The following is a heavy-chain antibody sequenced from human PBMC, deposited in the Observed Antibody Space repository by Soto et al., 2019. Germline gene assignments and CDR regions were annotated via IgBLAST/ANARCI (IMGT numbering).Heavy chain of an antibody. J-gene: IGHJ5*01. CDR3: ARDVHSPADPCRHHLFDS. V-gene: IGHV1-2*02. Sequence: ASVKVSCKASGYTFIEYYVNWVRQAPGQGLEWLGWINPKNGATRYAQKFQGRVILTTDTSISTVYMELGSLSSDDTAVYYCARDVHSPADPCRHHLFDSWG. D-gene: IGHD3-10*02. CDR1: GYTFIEYY. CDR2: INPKNGAT.